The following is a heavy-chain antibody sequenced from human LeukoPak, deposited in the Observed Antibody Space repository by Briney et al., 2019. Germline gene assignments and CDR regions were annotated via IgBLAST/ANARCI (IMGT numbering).Heavy chain of an antibody. V-gene: IGHV3-23*01. D-gene: IGHD3-22*01. J-gene: IGHJ4*02. Sequence: GGSLRLSCAASGFTFSSYGMSWVRQAPGKGLEWVSAISGSGGSTYYADSVKGRFTISRDSSKNTLYLQMNSLRAEDTAVYYCAKRGYYYDSSGYLNYWGQGTLVTVSS. CDR2: ISGSGGST. CDR1: GFTFSSYG. CDR3: AKRGYYYDSSGYLNY.